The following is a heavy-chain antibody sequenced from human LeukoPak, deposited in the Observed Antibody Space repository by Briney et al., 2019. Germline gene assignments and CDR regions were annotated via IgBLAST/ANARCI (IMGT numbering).Heavy chain of an antibody. CDR2: IIPIFGTA. D-gene: IGHD6-13*01. V-gene: IGHV1-69*05. J-gene: IGHJ5*02. CDR3: ARAGYSSSWYVGGWFDP. CDR1: XXTXXSXA. Sequence: SCKAXXXTXXSXAISWVRQAPGQGLEWMGXIIPIFGTANYAQKFQGRVTINRDESKRTAYMEMSSLRSEHTAVYYCARAGYSSSWYVGGWFDPWGQGTLVTVSS.